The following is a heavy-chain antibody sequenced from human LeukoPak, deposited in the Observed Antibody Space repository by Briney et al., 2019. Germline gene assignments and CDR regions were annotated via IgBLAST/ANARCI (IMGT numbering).Heavy chain of an antibody. Sequence: PGRSLRLSCAASGFTFSSYAMHWVRQAPGKGLEWVSSVTGNGDNTFHADSVKGRFTISRDNSKNMLYLQINSLRAEDTAVYYCARDRNYFEALHRSYWGQGTLVTVSS. CDR3: ARDRNYFEALHRSY. CDR1: GFTFSSYA. J-gene: IGHJ4*02. V-gene: IGHV3-23*01. CDR2: VTGNGDNT. D-gene: IGHD3-10*01.